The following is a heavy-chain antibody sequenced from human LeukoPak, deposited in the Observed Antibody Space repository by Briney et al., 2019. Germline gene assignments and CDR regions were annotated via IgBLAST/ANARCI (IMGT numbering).Heavy chain of an antibody. J-gene: IGHJ6*02. Sequence: GASVKVSCKASGYTSTGYYMHWVRQAPGQGLEWMGWIKPNSGGTNYAQKFQGRVTMTRDTSISTAYMELNRLRSDDTAVYYCARDVDGMDVWGQGTTVTVSS. CDR2: IKPNSGGT. V-gene: IGHV1-2*02. CDR1: GYTSTGYY. CDR3: ARDVDGMDV.